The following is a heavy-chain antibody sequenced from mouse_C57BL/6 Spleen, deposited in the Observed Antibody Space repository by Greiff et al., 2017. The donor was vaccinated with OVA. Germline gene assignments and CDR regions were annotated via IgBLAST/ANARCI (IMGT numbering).Heavy chain of an antibody. J-gene: IGHJ2*01. CDR3: ARGDYSNFSFDY. D-gene: IGHD2-5*01. CDR2: INPSNGGT. V-gene: IGHV1-53*01. CDR1: GYTFTSYW. Sequence: QVQLKQPGPELVKPGASVKLSCKASGYTFTSYWMHWVKQRPGQGLEWIGNINPSNGGTNYNEKFKSKATLTVDKSSSTAYMQLSSLSSEDAAVYYCARGDYSNFSFDYWGQGTTLTVSS.